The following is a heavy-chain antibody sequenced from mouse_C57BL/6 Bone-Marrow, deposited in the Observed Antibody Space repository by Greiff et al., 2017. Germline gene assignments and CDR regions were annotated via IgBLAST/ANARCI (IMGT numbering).Heavy chain of an antibody. Sequence: VQLQQPGAELVKPGASVKLSCTASGYTFTSYWMHWVKQRPGQGLEWIGMIHPNSGSTNYNEKFKSKATLTVDKSSSTAYMQLSSLTSEDSAVYYCAGWLLRGWFAYWGQGTLVTVSA. D-gene: IGHD2-3*01. CDR2: IHPNSGST. V-gene: IGHV1-64*01. CDR3: AGWLLRGWFAY. CDR1: GYTFTSYW. J-gene: IGHJ3*01.